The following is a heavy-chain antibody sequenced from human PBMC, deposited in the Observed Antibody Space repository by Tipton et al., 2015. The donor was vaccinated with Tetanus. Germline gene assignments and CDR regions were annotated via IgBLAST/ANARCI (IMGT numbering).Heavy chain of an antibody. Sequence: GLVKPSDTLSLTCAVYGGSLSRYYWTWIRQPPGKGLEWIGEVDDSGSTNYSPPLKSRVTISLDTSKNEFSLTLSSVTAADTAVYYCARRGGGSTFDHWGQGTLVTVSS. V-gene: IGHV4-34*01. CDR1: GGSLSRYY. D-gene: IGHD1-26*01. CDR3: ARRGGGSTFDH. J-gene: IGHJ4*02. CDR2: VDDSGST.